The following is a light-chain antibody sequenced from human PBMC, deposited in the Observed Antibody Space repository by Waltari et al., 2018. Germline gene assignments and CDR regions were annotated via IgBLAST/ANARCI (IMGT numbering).Light chain of an antibody. CDR1: SGSIASNY. CDR3: QSFDGTKVI. V-gene: IGLV6-57*03. J-gene: IGLJ2*01. CDR2: EDN. Sequence: FMLTQPHSVSESPGKTVTISCIRSSGSIASNYVQWYQHRPASAPTTVIYEDNRRPSGVPYRFSGSFDSSSNSASLTISGLKTEDEADYYCQSFDGTKVIFGGGTKLTVL.